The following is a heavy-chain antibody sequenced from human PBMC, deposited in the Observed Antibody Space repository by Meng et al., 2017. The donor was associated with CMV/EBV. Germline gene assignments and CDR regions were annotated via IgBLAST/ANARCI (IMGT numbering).Heavy chain of an antibody. CDR1: GYTFIDYY. V-gene: IGHV1-2*02. CDR3: ARGRTVAGTGPLGLIDY. Sequence: QVQLVQSGAEMRKPGASVTVSCKASGYTFIDYYMHWVRQAPGQGPEWMGWINPNSGGTNFAQKFRGGVTLTRDTSIDTAYMELSSLRFEDTAFYYCARGRTVAGTGPLGLIDYWGQGTLVTVSS. D-gene: IGHD6-19*01. J-gene: IGHJ4*02. CDR2: INPNSGGT.